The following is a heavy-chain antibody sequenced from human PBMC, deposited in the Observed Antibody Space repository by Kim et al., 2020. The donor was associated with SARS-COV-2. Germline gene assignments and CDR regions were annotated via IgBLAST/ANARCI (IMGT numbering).Heavy chain of an antibody. D-gene: IGHD3-10*01. CDR3: ARDTYYYGSGSYDY. V-gene: IGHV3-48*04. CDR2: ISSSSTI. Sequence: GGSLRLSCAASGFTFSSYSMNWVRQAPGKGLEWVSYISSSSTIYYADSVKGRFTISRDNAKNSLYLQMNSLRAEDTAVYYCARDTYYYGSGSYDYWGQGTLVTVSS. J-gene: IGHJ4*02. CDR1: GFTFSSYS.